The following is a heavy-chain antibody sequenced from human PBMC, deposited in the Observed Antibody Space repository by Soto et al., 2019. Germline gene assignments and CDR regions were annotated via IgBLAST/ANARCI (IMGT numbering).Heavy chain of an antibody. J-gene: IGHJ4*02. Sequence: PSETLSLTCTVSGGSISSGGYYWSWIRQHPGKGLEWIGYIYYSGSTYYNPSLKSRVAILVDTSKKQFSLKLNSVTAADTAVYYCARTRNFPPDYYFDFWGQGTLVTVSS. CDR1: GGSISSGGYY. D-gene: IGHD1-7*01. CDR2: IYYSGST. CDR3: ARTRNFPPDYYFDF. V-gene: IGHV4-31*03.